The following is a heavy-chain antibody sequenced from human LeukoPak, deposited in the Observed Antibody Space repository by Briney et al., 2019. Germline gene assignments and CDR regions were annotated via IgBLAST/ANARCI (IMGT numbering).Heavy chain of an antibody. Sequence: GGSLRLSCAASGFTLSSYEINWVRQAPGKGLEWVPYISSSGSTIYCADSVKGRFTISRDNAKNSLYLQMNSLRAEDTAVYYCARASTIFGVVIIPQHFDYWGQGTLVTVSS. CDR2: ISSSGSTI. D-gene: IGHD3-3*01. J-gene: IGHJ4*02. CDR3: ARASTIFGVVIIPQHFDY. V-gene: IGHV3-48*03. CDR1: GFTLSSYE.